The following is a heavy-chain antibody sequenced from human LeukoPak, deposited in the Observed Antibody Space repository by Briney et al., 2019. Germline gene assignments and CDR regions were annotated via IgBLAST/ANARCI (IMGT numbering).Heavy chain of an antibody. CDR3: ARVQWSRGPEDYYYYGMDV. D-gene: IGHD2-8*01. Sequence: ASVKVSFKASGGTFSSYAISWVRQAPGQGLEWMGGIIPIFGTANYAQKFQGRVTITADESTSTAYMELSSLRSEDTAVYYCARVQWSRGPEDYYYYGMDVWGRGTTVTVSS. V-gene: IGHV1-69*13. CDR2: IIPIFGTA. J-gene: IGHJ6*02. CDR1: GGTFSSYA.